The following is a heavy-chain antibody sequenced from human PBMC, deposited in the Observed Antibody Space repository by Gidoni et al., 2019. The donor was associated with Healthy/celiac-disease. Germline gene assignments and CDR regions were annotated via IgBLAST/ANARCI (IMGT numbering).Heavy chain of an antibody. CDR3: ARRLVGIAAAGTGGDY. D-gene: IGHD6-13*01. CDR1: GGSISSSSYY. Sequence: QLQLQESGPGLVKPSETLSLTCTVSGGSISSSSYYWGWIRQPPGKGLEWIGSIYYSGSTYYNPSLKSRVTISVDTSKNQFSRKLSSVTAADTAVYYCARRLVGIAAAGTGGDYWGQGTLVTVSS. J-gene: IGHJ4*02. CDR2: IYYSGST. V-gene: IGHV4-39*01.